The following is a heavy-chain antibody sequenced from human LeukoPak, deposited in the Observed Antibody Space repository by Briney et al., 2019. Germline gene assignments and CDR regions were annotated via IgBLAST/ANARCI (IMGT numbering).Heavy chain of an antibody. J-gene: IGHJ4*02. Sequence: PGGSLRLSCAASEFTFSSYAMHWVRQAPGKGLEWVALVSNDGGDKYYADSVKGRFTISRDNSKNTLYLQMNSLRAEDTAVYYCAKDRVVVTAIFLDYWGQGTLVTVSS. CDR3: AKDRVVVTAIFLDY. V-gene: IGHV3-30*18. CDR2: VSNDGGDK. D-gene: IGHD2-21*02. CDR1: EFTFSSYA.